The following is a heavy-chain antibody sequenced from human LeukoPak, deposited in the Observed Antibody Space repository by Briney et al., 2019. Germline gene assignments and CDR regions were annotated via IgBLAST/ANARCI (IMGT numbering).Heavy chain of an antibody. D-gene: IGHD6-13*01. J-gene: IGHJ4*02. CDR3: ARGYSSSWYFDY. CDR1: GFTFSSYA. V-gene: IGHV3-30-3*01. Sequence: GGSLRLSCAASGFTFSSYAMHWVRQAPGKGLEWVAVISYDGSNKYYADSVKGRFTISRDNSKNTLYLQMDSLRAEDTAVYYCARGYSSSWYFDYWGQGTLVTASS. CDR2: ISYDGSNK.